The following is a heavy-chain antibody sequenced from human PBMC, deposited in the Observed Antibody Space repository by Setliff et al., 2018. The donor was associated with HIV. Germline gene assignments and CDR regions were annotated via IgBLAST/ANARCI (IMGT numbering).Heavy chain of an antibody. Sequence: LRLSCATSGFTFSDHFMDWVRQAPGKGLEWVGRTKNKANSYTTTYTASANGRFTISRDDSKKSLFLQMNSLKTEDTAVYYCVLFISETPYWGQGTVVTVSS. CDR1: GFTFSDHF. CDR3: VLFISETPY. V-gene: IGHV3-72*01. D-gene: IGHD3-10*02. J-gene: IGHJ4*02. CDR2: TKNKANSYTT.